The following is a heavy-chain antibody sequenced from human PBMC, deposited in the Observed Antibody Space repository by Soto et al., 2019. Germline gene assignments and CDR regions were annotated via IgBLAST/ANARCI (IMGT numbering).Heavy chain of an antibody. V-gene: IGHV1-18*01. J-gene: IGHJ4*02. CDR2: VNTYNGNP. CDR1: GYTFTNYA. D-gene: IGHD6-13*01. Sequence: QVQLVQSGGELKKPGASVKVSCKASGYTFTNYAISWVRQAPGRGLEWMGWVNTYNGNPNYAQIFQGRVTMTTDTSTGTAYMERRSLKSDASAIYYCARDSQYSTSWQRFDSWGQGTLVTVSS. CDR3: ARDSQYSTSWQRFDS.